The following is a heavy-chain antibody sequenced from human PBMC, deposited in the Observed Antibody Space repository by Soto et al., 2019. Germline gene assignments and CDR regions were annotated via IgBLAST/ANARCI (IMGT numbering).Heavy chain of an antibody. Sequence: EVQLVESGGGLVQPGGSLRLSCAASGFTFSGYNMNWVRQAPGKGMEWVSYISSSGSTIYYADSVKGRFTISRDNAKNSLYLQMNSLRAEDTAVYYCARVAYYYDSSGYFYWGQGTLVTVSS. V-gene: IGHV3-48*01. J-gene: IGHJ4*02. CDR2: ISSSGSTI. CDR1: GFTFSGYN. D-gene: IGHD3-22*01. CDR3: ARVAYYYDSSGYFY.